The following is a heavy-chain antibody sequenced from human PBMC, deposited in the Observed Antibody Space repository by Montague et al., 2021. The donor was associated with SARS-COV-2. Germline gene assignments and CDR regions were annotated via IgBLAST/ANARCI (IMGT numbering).Heavy chain of an antibody. CDR2: INHSGST. CDR3: ARVRYYGSGTSLGMDV. D-gene: IGHD3-10*01. V-gene: IGHV4-34*01. CDR1: GGSFSGYC. Sequence: SETLSLTCAVYGGSFSGYCWSRIRQPPGKGLEWIGEINHSGSTNYNPSLKSRVTISVDTSKNQFSLKLSSVTAADTAVYYCARVRYYGSGTSLGMDVWGQGTTVTVSS. J-gene: IGHJ6*02.